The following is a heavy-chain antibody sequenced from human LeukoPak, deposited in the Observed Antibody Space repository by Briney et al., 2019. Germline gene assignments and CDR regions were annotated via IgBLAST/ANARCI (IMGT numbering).Heavy chain of an antibody. V-gene: IGHV1-69*06. CDR2: IIPIFGTA. D-gene: IGHD4-17*01. Sequence: GASVKVSCKASGGTFSSYAISWVRQAPGQGLEWMGGIIPIFGTANYAQKFQGRVTITADKSTSTAYMELSSLRSEDTAVYYCASTSTVTDWFDPWGQGTLVTVSS. CDR3: ASTSTVTDWFDP. J-gene: IGHJ5*02. CDR1: GGTFSSYA.